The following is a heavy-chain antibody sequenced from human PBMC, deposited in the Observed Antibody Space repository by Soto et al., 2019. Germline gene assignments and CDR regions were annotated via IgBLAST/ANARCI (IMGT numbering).Heavy chain of an antibody. V-gene: IGHV4-59*01. CDR3: ARGYPRTGIAVAGTRYFDY. J-gene: IGHJ4*02. CDR1: GGSISSYY. Sequence: AETLSLTCTVSGGSISSYYWSWIRQPPGKGLEWIGYIYYSGSTNYNPSLKSRVTISVDTSKNQFSLKLSSVTAADTAVYYCARGYPRTGIAVAGTRYFDYWGQGTLGTVSS. D-gene: IGHD6-19*01. CDR2: IYYSGST.